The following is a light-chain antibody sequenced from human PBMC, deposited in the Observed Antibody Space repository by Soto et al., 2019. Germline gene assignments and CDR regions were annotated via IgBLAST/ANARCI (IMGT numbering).Light chain of an antibody. Sequence: DIQMTQSPSSLSASVGDRVTITCQASQDISNYLNWYRQRAGKAPQLLIYEASNLQTGVSSRFSGTGSGTDFTFTISSLQAEDFATYYCQHYDKFPDTFGGGTKVEIK. CDR3: QHYDKFPDT. J-gene: IGKJ4*01. V-gene: IGKV1-33*01. CDR1: QDISNY. CDR2: EAS.